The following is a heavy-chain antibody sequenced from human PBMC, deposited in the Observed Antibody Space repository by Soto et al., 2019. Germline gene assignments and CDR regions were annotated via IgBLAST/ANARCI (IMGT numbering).Heavy chain of an antibody. CDR2: ISGSGDTT. V-gene: IGHV3-23*01. D-gene: IGHD5-12*01. J-gene: IGHJ4*02. CDR3: AKVKTWTYLDY. CDR1: VFTVSTYA. Sequence: GGSLRLSCPASVFTVSTYAMTWVRQAPGRGLQWVSSISGSGDTTYYADSVKGRFTISRDNSKNTLYLQINSLRAEDTAVYYCAKVKTWTYLDYWGQGTLVTVSS.